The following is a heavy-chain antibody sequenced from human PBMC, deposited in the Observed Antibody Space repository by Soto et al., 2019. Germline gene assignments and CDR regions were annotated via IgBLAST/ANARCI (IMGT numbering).Heavy chain of an antibody. J-gene: IGHJ4*02. CDR2: IYYSGST. V-gene: IGHV4-30-4*01. Sequence: SETLSLTCTVSGGSISSGDYYWSWIRQPPGKGLEWIGYIYYSGSTYYNPSLKSRVTISVDTSKNQFSLKLSSVTAADTAVYYCARSSVGAIPFDYWGQGTLVTVSS. D-gene: IGHD1-26*01. CDR3: ARSSVGAIPFDY. CDR1: GGSISSGDYY.